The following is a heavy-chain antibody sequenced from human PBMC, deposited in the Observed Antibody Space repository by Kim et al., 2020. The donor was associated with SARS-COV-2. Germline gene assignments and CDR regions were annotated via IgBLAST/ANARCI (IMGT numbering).Heavy chain of an antibody. Sequence: SVKVSCKASGSTFKNYPISWVRQAPGQGLEWMGGVIPIFGTSNYAQKFQGRVTITADESTYTVYMELNSLRPEDTAVYYCARDRFEYCSGATCSAAFVVWGQGTMVTVSP. V-gene: IGHV1-69*13. CDR3: ARDRFEYCSGATCSAAFVV. D-gene: IGHD2-15*01. CDR2: VIPIFGTS. CDR1: GSTFKNYP. J-gene: IGHJ3*01.